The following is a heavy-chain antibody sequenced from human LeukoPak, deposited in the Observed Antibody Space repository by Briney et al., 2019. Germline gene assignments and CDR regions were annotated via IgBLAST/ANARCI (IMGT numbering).Heavy chain of an antibody. CDR3: ARQTQYYYDSSGYYSSYYYYYYMDV. J-gene: IGHJ6*03. Sequence: SETLSLTCTVSGYSISSNYYWGWIRQPPGKGLEWIGSIYHSGSTNYNRSLKSRVTISVDTSKNQFSLKLSSVTAADTAVYYCARQTQYYYDSSGYYSSYYYYYYMDVWGKGTTVTISS. D-gene: IGHD3-22*01. CDR1: GYSISSNYY. CDR2: IYHSGST. V-gene: IGHV4-38-2*02.